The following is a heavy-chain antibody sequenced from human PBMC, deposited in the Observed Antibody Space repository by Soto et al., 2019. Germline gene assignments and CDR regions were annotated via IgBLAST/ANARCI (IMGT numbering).Heavy chain of an antibody. D-gene: IGHD6-6*01. CDR1: GYTFTSYG. CDR2: ICAYNGNT. J-gene: IGHJ5*02. Sequence: QVQLVQSGAEVKKPGSSVKVYCKASGYTFTSYGISWLRQATGQGLEWMGWICAYNGNTNYAQKLQGRVTITTDTSTSTAYMELRILRSDDTAVSYYARGSSSPGFGWFDPWGQGTLVTVSS. CDR3: ARGSSSPGFGWFDP. V-gene: IGHV1-18*01.